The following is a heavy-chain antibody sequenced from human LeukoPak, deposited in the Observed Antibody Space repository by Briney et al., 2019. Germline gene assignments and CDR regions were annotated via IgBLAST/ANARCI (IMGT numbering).Heavy chain of an antibody. V-gene: IGHV1-2*02. CDR2: INPKSGGT. CDR1: GYTFTDYF. CDR3: ARDRSRGSGQFDP. Sequence: SVKVSCKASGYTFTDYFMNWVRQAPGQGLEWMGWINPKSGGTVYAQKFQGRVTMTRDTSSSTAYMELSRLRFDDTVVYYCARDRSRGSGQFDPWGQGTLVTVSS. D-gene: IGHD3-10*01. J-gene: IGHJ5*02.